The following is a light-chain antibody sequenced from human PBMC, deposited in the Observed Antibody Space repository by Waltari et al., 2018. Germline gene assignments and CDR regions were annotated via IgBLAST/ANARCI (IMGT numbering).Light chain of an antibody. V-gene: IGLV2-14*03. Sequence: QSALTQPASVSGSPGQSITISSTGTSSDVGGYNYVSWYQQHPGKAPKLMIYDVSNRPSGVSNRFSGSKSGNTASLTISGLQAEDEADYYCSSYISSSTLELFGGGTSLTVL. J-gene: IGLJ2*01. CDR2: DVS. CDR3: SSYISSSTLEL. CDR1: SSDVGGYNY.